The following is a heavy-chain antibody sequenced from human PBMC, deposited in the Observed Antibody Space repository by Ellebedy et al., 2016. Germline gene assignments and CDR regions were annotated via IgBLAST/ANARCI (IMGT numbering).Heavy chain of an antibody. CDR3: ARGRNYYYYYYMDV. CDR1: GGSISSYY. CDR2: IYYSGST. Sequence: SETLSLTXTVSGGSISSYYWSWIRQPPGKGLEWIGYIYYSGSTNYNPSLKSRVTISVDTSKNQFSLKLSSVTAADTAVYYCARGRNYYYYYYMDVWGKGTTVTVSS. V-gene: IGHV4-59*12. J-gene: IGHJ6*03.